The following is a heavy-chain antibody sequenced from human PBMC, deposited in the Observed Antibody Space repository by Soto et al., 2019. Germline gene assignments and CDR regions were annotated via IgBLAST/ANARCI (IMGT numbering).Heavy chain of an antibody. V-gene: IGHV3-48*02. CDR2: IGPSSAIT. J-gene: IGHJ4*02. CDR1: GFTFSTYS. Sequence: EVQLVESGGGLVQPGGSLRLSCAASGFTFSTYSMNWVRQAPGKGLEWVSYIGPSSAITLYADSVKGRFTISRDDATNSLFLQMNSLRDEDTAVYYCTRQGGAGQCDYWGQGTLGPVSS. CDR3: TRQGGAGQCDY. D-gene: IGHD3-16*01.